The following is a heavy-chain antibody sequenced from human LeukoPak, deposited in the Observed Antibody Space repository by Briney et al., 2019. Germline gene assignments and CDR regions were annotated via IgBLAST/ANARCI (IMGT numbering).Heavy chain of an antibody. CDR1: GFTFSIYG. D-gene: IGHD2-2*01. CDR2: ISYDGSNK. V-gene: IGHV3-30*18. J-gene: IGHJ3*02. Sequence: GRSLRLSCAASGFTFSIYGMHWVRQAPGKGLEWVAVISYDGSNKNYADSVKGRFTISRDNSKNTLYLQMNSLRAEDTAVYYCAKAGQLLAGDAFDIWGQGTMVTVSS. CDR3: AKAGQLLAGDAFDI.